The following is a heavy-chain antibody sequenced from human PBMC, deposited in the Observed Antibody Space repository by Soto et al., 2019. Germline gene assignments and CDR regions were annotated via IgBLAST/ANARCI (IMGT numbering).Heavy chain of an antibody. CDR3: AKDKSYSSSSPFDY. J-gene: IGHJ4*02. D-gene: IGHD6-6*01. CDR1: GFTFDDYA. V-gene: IGHV3-9*01. CDR2: ISWNSGSI. Sequence: PGGSLRLSCAASGFTFDDYAMHWVRPAPGKGLEWVSGISWNSGSIGYADSVKGRFTISRDNAKNSLYLQMNSLRAEDTALYYSAKDKSYSSSSPFDYWGQGTLVTVS.